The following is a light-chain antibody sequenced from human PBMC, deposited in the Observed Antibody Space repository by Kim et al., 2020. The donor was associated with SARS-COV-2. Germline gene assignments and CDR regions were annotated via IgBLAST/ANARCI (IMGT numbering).Light chain of an antibody. CDR2: KDS. J-gene: IGLJ1*01. Sequence: SYELTQPPSVSVSPGQTASITCSGDALPKQYAYWYQQKPGQAPVLVIYKDSERPSGIPERFSGSSSGTTVTLTISGVQAEDEADYYCQSADSSGTYVFGTGTKVT. V-gene: IGLV3-25*03. CDR1: ALPKQY. CDR3: QSADSSGTYV.